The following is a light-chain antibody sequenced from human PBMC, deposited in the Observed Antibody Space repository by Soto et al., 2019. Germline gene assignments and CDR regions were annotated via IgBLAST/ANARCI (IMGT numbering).Light chain of an antibody. V-gene: IGLV2-14*01. CDR2: EVS. Sequence: QSALTQPASVSGSPGQSITISCTGTSRDVGGYNYVSWYQHHPGKAHKLMIYEVSNRPSGVSNRFSGSKSGITASLTISGLQAEDEADYYCSSYTSSSTYVFGTGTKLTVL. CDR1: SRDVGGYNY. CDR3: SSYTSSSTYV. J-gene: IGLJ1*01.